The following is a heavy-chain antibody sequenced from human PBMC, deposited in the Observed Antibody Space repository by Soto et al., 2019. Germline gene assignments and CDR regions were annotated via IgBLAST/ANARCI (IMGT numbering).Heavy chain of an antibody. V-gene: IGHV1-8*01. D-gene: IGHD1-26*01. J-gene: IGHJ4*02. Sequence: QLQLVQSGDEVREPGASVKVSCKASGYSFTSLDINWVRQTAGQGLEWMGWMQPSTGRRGDAQKFQGRVTMARDTSINTAYMGLTTLTADDTAFYYCARGVSAGVDYWGQGTLVTVSS. CDR3: ARGVSAGVDY. CDR1: GYSFTSLD. CDR2: MQPSTGRR.